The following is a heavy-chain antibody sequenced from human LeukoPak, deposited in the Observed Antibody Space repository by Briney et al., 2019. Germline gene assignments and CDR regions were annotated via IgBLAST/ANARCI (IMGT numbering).Heavy chain of an antibody. Sequence: SETLPLTCAVYGGSFSGYYWSWIRQPPGKGLEWIGEINHSGSTNYNPSLKSRVTISVDTSKNQFSLKLSSVTAADTAVYYCAIVSMVRSFDYWGQGTLVTVSS. J-gene: IGHJ4*02. CDR3: AIVSMVRSFDY. CDR2: INHSGST. D-gene: IGHD3-10*01. V-gene: IGHV4-34*01. CDR1: GGSFSGYY.